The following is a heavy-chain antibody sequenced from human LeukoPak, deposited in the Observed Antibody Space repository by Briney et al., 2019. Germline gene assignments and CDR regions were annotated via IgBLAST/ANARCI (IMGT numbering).Heavy chain of an antibody. CDR3: ARGQRITMTD. V-gene: IGHV4-34*01. CDR2: INHSGST. D-gene: IGHD3-22*01. CDR1: GGSFSGYY. J-gene: IGHJ4*02. Sequence: PSETLSLTCAVYGGSFSGYYWSWIRQPPGKGLEWIGEINHSGSTNYNPSLKSRVTISVDTSKNQFSLKLSSVTAADTAVYYCARGQRITMTDWGQGTLVTVSS.